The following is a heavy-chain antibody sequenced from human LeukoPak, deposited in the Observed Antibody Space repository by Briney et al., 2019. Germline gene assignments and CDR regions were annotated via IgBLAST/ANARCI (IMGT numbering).Heavy chain of an antibody. V-gene: IGHV3-48*01. Sequence: PGGSLRLSCAASGFSVSSNYMSWVRQAPGKGLEWVSYISNSGSTKYYADSVKGRFTISRDNSMNTLYLQMYSLGPEDTAVYYCARVPYDSSGNLDYWGQGTLVTVSS. CDR2: ISNSGSTK. D-gene: IGHD3-22*01. CDR3: ARVPYDSSGNLDY. J-gene: IGHJ4*02. CDR1: GFSVSSNY.